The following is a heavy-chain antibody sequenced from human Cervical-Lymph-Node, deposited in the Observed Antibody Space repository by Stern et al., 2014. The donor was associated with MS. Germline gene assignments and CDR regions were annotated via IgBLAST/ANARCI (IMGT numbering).Heavy chain of an antibody. V-gene: IGHV3-15*01. CDR1: GFTFSNAW. CDR2: IKSQTYGGTT. CDR3: ATVGP. J-gene: IGHJ5*02. Sequence: EVQLVESGGGLVKPGGSLRISCAASGFTFSNAWMTWVRQAPGKGLEWVGRIKSQTYGGTTDYAAPVKGRFIISRDDSKNTLYLQMNSLKTEDTAVYYCATVGPWGQGTLVIVSS.